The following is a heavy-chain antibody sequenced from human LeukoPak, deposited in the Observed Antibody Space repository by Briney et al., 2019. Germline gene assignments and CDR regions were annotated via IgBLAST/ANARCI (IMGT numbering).Heavy chain of an antibody. CDR2: IYPGDSDT. CDR1: GYSFTNYW. CDR3: ARTEYYHDSSGYYNYYYYGMDV. Sequence: GESLKISCKGSGYSFTNYWIGWVRQMPGKGLEWMGIIYPGDSDTRYSPSFQGQVTISADKSISTAYLQWSSLKASDTAMYYCARTEYYHDSSGYYNYYYYGMDVWGQGTTVTVSS. J-gene: IGHJ6*02. V-gene: IGHV5-51*01. D-gene: IGHD3-22*01.